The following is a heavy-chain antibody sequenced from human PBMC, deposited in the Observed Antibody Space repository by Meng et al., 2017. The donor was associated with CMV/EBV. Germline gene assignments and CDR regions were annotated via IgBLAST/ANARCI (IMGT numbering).Heavy chain of an antibody. Sequence: SCKASGGTFSCYAISWVRQAPGQGLEWMGGIIPIFGTANYAQKFQGRVTITTDESTSTAYMELSSLRSEDTAVYYCAREGAAASFDYWGQGTLVTVSS. V-gene: IGHV1-69*05. D-gene: IGHD6-13*01. J-gene: IGHJ4*02. CDR1: GGTFSCYA. CDR2: IIPIFGTA. CDR3: AREGAAASFDY.